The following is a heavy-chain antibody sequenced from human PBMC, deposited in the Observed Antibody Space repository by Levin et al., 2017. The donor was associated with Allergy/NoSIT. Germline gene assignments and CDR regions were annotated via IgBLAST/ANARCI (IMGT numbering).Heavy chain of an antibody. D-gene: IGHD1-7*01. J-gene: IGHJ5*02. CDR1: GYSISSGYY. CDR3: ARELEVPGGGGDWFDP. Sequence: GSLRLSCTVSGYSISSGYYWGWIRQPPGKGLEHIGSIYHSGSTYYNPSLKSRVTISVDTSKNQFSLKLTSVTAADTAVYYCARELEVPGGGGDWFDPWGQGTLVTVSS. V-gene: IGHV4-38-2*02. CDR2: IYHSGST.